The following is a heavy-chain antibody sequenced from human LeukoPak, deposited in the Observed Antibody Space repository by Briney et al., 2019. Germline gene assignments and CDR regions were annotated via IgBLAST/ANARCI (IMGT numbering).Heavy chain of an antibody. Sequence: SETLSLTCAVSSGSISSGGYSWSWIRQPPGKGLEWIGYIYHSGSTYYNPSLKSRVTISVDRSKNQFSLKLSSVTAADTAVYYCAREGYYYDSSGYSYYFDYWGQGTLVTVSS. V-gene: IGHV4-30-2*01. CDR1: SGSISSGGYS. J-gene: IGHJ4*02. CDR3: AREGYYYDSSGYSYYFDY. CDR2: IYHSGST. D-gene: IGHD3-22*01.